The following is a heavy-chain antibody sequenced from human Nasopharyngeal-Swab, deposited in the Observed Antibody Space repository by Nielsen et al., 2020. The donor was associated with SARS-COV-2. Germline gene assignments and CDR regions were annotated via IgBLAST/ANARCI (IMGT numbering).Heavy chain of an antibody. D-gene: IGHD3-3*01. J-gene: IGHJ4*02. CDR3: ARQADFWSGYVMALDY. V-gene: IGHV5-51*01. CDR1: GYDFANYW. Sequence: GESLKISCKGSGYDFANYWIAWVRQMPGKGLEWMGIIYPGDSDTRYSPSFQGQVTISADKSISTAYLQWSSLKASDTAMYYCARQADFWSGYVMALDYWGQGTLVTVSS. CDR2: IYPGDSDT.